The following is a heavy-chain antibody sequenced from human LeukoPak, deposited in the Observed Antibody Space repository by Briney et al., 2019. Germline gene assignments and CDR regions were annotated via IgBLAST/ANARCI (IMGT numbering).Heavy chain of an antibody. V-gene: IGHV4-59*08. CDR3: ARSGSYFAFDI. CDR2: IYYSGST. D-gene: IGHD1-26*01. J-gene: IGHJ3*02. CDR1: VDSLSSYY. Sequence: ETLSLPCAVSVDSLSSYYWSGVRQPPGKGLVWIGYIYYSGSTNYNPSLTSRVTISVDTSKNQFSLKLSSGTAADTAVYYCARSGSYFAFDIWGQRTMGSASS.